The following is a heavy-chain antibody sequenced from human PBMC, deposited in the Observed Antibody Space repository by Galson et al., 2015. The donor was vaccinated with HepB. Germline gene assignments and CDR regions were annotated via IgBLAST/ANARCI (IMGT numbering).Heavy chain of an antibody. CDR2: MNPNSGNT. Sequence: SVKVSCKASGHTFTSYDINWVRQATGQGLEWMGWMNPNSGNTGYAQKFQGRVTMTRNTSISTAYMELSSLRSEDTAVYYCARVPTRRPLRFLEWSKLRPFDYWGQGTLVTVSS. CDR3: ARVPTRRPLRFLEWSKLRPFDY. CDR1: GHTFTSYD. D-gene: IGHD3-3*01. J-gene: IGHJ4*02. V-gene: IGHV1-8*01.